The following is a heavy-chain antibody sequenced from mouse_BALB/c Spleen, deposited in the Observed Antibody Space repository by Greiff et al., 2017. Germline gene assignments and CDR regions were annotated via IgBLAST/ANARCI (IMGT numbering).Heavy chain of an antibody. CDR2: ISYSGST. Sequence: EVQLQQSGPGLVKPSQSLSLTCTVTGYSITSDYAWNWIRQFPGNKLEWMGYISYSGSTSYNPSHKSRISITRDTSKNQFFLQLNSVTTEDTATYYCARSGYPGGFAYWGQGTLVTVSA. J-gene: IGHJ3*01. CDR1: GYSITSDYA. V-gene: IGHV3-2*02. D-gene: IGHD3-2*02. CDR3: ARSGYPGGFAY.